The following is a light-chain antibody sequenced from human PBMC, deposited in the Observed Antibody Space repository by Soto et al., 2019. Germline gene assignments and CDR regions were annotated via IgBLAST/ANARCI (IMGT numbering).Light chain of an antibody. J-gene: IGLJ2*01. Sequence: QSALTQPPSASGSPGQSVTISCTGTSSDVGGYNYVSWYQHHPGKAPKLLIYEVNKRPSGVPDRFSGSKSGSTASLTVSGLQAGDEADYYCRSYGGSNNVVFGGGTKLTV. CDR3: RSYGGSNNVV. CDR1: SSDVGGYNY. CDR2: EVN. V-gene: IGLV2-8*01.